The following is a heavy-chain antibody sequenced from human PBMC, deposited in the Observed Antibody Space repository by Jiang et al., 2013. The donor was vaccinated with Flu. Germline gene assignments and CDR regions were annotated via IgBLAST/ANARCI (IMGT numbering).Heavy chain of an antibody. D-gene: IGHD4-17*01. CDR3: AKRIGMMTTVTKGGAFDI. V-gene: IGHV3-23*01. Sequence: SAISGSGGSTYYADSVKGRFTISRDNSKNTLYLQMNSLRAEDTAVYYCAKRIGMMTTVTKGGAFDIWGQGTMVTVSS. CDR2: ISGSGGST. J-gene: IGHJ3*02.